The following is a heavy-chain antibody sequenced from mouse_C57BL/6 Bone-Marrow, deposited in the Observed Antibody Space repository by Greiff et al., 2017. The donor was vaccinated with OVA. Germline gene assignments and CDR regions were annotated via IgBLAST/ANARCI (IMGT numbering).Heavy chain of an antibody. J-gene: IGHJ2*01. CDR1: GYTFTGYW. CDR2: IYPGSSAT. CDR3: LLRDYEY. D-gene: IGHD1-1*01. Sequence: VQLLQSGTVLARPGASVKLSCTTSGYTFTGYWMHWVQQRPGQGLEWIGAIYPGSSATSYIQTFKGRVKQTAITSASTANMELSSLTNEDSAAYYCLLRDYEYWGQSTTLTASS. V-gene: IGHV1-5*01.